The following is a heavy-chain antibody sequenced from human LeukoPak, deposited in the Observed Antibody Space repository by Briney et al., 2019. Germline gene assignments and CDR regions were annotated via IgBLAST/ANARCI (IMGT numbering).Heavy chain of an antibody. CDR1: GGTFTSYT. CDR2: IIPILGIA. V-gene: IGHV1-69*02. D-gene: IGHD1-20*01. CDR3: AREPHNWNYDYYGMDV. Sequence: TSVKVSCKASGGTFTSYTISWVRQAPGQGLEGMGRIIPILGIANYAQKFQGRVTITADKSTSTAYMELSSLRSEDTAVYYCAREPHNWNYDYYGMDVWGQGTTVTVSS. J-gene: IGHJ6*02.